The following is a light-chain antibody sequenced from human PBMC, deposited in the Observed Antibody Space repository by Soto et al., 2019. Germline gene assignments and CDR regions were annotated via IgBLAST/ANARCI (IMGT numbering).Light chain of an antibody. CDR1: LTIGDS. Sequence: DIQMTQSPSSLSASVGDRVTITCRASLTIGDSLSWFQQKAGKPPTLLIYGASALQSGVPARFSGSGSGTDFTLTISNMQREDFATYYCLHTYNRPRTFGQGTKVEFK. CDR3: LHTYNRPRT. V-gene: IGKV1-39*01. J-gene: IGKJ1*01. CDR2: GAS.